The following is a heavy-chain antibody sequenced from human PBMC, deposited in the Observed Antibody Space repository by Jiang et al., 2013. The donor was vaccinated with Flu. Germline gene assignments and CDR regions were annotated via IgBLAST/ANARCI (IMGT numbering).Heavy chain of an antibody. Sequence: LLKPSETLSLTCTVSGGSISSYYWSWIRQPPGKGLEWIGYIYYSGSTNYNPSLKSRVTISVDTSKNQFSLKLSSVTAADTAVYYCARHEGDGYWGFDYWGQGTLVTVSS. V-gene: IGHV4-59*08. D-gene: IGHD5-24*01. CDR3: ARHEGDGYWGFDY. J-gene: IGHJ4*02. CDR1: GGSISSYY. CDR2: IYYSGST.